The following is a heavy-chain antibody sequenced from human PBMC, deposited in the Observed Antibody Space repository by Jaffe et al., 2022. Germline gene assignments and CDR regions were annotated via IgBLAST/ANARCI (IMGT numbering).Heavy chain of an antibody. J-gene: IGHJ4*02. CDR2: ISWNSGSI. CDR3: AKDPSRGWLRSFDY. D-gene: IGHD5-12*01. V-gene: IGHV3-9*01. Sequence: EVQLVESGGGLVQPGRSLRLSCAASGFTFDDYAMHWVRQAPGKGLEWVSGISWNSGSIGYADSVKGRFTISRDNAKNSLYLQMNSLRAEDTALYYCAKDPSRGWLRSFDYWGQGTLVTVSS. CDR1: GFTFDDYA.